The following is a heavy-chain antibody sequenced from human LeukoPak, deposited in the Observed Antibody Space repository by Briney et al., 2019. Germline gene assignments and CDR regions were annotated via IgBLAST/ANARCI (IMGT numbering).Heavy chain of an antibody. CDR1: GGSITSYH. J-gene: IGHJ4*02. Sequence: PSETLSLTCTVSGGSITSYHWSWIRQPPGKGLEWIGYVSYRGSNNNNASLKRRVTMPVDSSKNQFALKLTSVTAADTAVYYCARVRGLGVITPYLDYWGQGILVTVSS. D-gene: IGHD3-16*02. CDR2: VSYRGSN. V-gene: IGHV4-59*08. CDR3: ARVRGLGVITPYLDY.